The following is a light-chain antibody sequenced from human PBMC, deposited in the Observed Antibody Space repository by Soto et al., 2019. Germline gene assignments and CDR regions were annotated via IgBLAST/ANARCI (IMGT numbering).Light chain of an antibody. Sequence: DIQMTQSPSSLSASVGDRVTITCRASQSISIFLNWYQQKPGKAPKFLIYGASSLQSGVPSRFSGSGSETDFTLTISSLHPEDFATYYCQQSYRSPYSFGQGTKLEIK. V-gene: IGKV1-39*01. CDR1: QSISIF. CDR3: QQSYRSPYS. J-gene: IGKJ2*01. CDR2: GAS.